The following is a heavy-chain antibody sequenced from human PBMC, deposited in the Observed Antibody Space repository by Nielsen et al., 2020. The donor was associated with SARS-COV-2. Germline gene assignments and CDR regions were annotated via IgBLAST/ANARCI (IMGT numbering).Heavy chain of an antibody. D-gene: IGHD3-10*01. Sequence: ASVKVSCKAAGYTFTSYYRHWVRQAPGQGLEWMGIINPSGGSTSYAQKFQGRVTMTRDTSTSTVYMELSSLRSEDTAVYYCAGDLNSGSGFQARLRGPKFDPWGQGTLVTVSS. V-gene: IGHV1-46*01. J-gene: IGHJ5*02. CDR3: AGDLNSGSGFQARLRGPKFDP. CDR1: GYTFTSYY. CDR2: INPSGGST.